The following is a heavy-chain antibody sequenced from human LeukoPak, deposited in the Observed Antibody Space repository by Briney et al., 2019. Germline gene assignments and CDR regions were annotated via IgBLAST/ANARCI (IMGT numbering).Heavy chain of an antibody. CDR2: ISAYNGNT. V-gene: IGHV1-18*01. J-gene: IGHJ4*02. D-gene: IGHD3-22*01. Sequence: ASVKVSCKASGYTFTSYGISWVRQAPGQGLEWMGWISAYNGNTNYAQKLQGRVTMTTDTSTSTAYMELRSLRSDDTAVYYCARIGNYYDGSGYYYGLDYWGQGTLVTVSS. CDR3: ARIGNYYDGSGYYYGLDY. CDR1: GYTFTSYG.